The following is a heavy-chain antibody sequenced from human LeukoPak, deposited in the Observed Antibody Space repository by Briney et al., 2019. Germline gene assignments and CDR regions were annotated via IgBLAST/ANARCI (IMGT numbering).Heavy chain of an antibody. V-gene: IGHV4-38-2*02. CDR1: GYSISSGYY. CDR3: ARGIGYDILTGYLYFDY. J-gene: IGHJ4*02. Sequence: PSETLSLTCTVSGYSISSGYYWSWIRQPPGKGLEWIGSIYHSGSTYYNPSLKSRVTISVDTSKNQFSLKLSSVTAADTAVYYCARGIGYDILTGYLYFDYWGQGTLVTVSS. D-gene: IGHD3-9*01. CDR2: IYHSGST.